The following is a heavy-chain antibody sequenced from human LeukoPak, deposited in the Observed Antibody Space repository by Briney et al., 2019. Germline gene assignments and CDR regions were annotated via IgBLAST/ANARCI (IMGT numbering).Heavy chain of an antibody. CDR3: ARTSHYVGIAATIPYGIYYFDY. D-gene: IGHD5-12*01. CDR2: ISAYNGNT. Sequence: GASVKVSCKASGYTFTSYGISWVRQAPGQGLEWMGWISAYNGNTNYAQKLQGRVTMTTDTSTSTAYMELRSLRSDDTAVYYCARTSHYVGIAATIPYGIYYFDYWGQGTLVTVSS. CDR1: GYTFTSYG. J-gene: IGHJ4*02. V-gene: IGHV1-18*01.